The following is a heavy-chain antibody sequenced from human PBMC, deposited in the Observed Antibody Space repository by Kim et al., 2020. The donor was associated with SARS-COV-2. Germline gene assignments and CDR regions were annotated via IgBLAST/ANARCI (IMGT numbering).Heavy chain of an antibody. CDR1: GFTFSNAW. D-gene: IGHD6-19*01. CDR3: LTVTVAAS. CDR2: IKSQTDGGTT. J-gene: IGHJ4*02. Sequence: LSLTCAASGFTFSNAWMSWVRQAPGKGLEWVGRIKSQTDGGTTAYAAPVEGRFTISRDDSKNTLYLQMNSLQVEDTAIYYCLTVTVAASWGQGTLVTVSS. V-gene: IGHV3-15*01.